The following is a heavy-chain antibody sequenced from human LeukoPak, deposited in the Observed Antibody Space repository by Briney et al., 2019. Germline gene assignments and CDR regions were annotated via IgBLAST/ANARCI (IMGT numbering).Heavy chain of an antibody. D-gene: IGHD3-3*01. Sequence: GGSLRLSCAASGFTFSSYSMNWVRQAPGKGLEWVSYISSSSSTIYYADSVKGRSTISRDNAKNSLYLQMNSLRAEDTAVYYCARHTYYDYIWGQGTMVTVSS. J-gene: IGHJ3*02. CDR2: ISSSSSTI. CDR1: GFTFSSYS. CDR3: ARHTYYDYI. V-gene: IGHV3-48*01.